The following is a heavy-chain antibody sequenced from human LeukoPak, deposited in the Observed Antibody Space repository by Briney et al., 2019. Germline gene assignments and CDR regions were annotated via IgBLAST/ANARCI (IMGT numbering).Heavy chain of an antibody. J-gene: IGHJ6*03. Sequence: GGSLRLSCTASGFTFSSYGMHWVRQAPGKGLEWVAAIWFDGSDKFYADSVKGRFTISRDNFKNTLYLQMHSLRDEDTALYYCAKEGSASGIYYMDVWGKGTTVTVSS. CDR1: GFTFSSYG. V-gene: IGHV3-33*06. CDR2: IWFDGSDK. D-gene: IGHD3-10*01. CDR3: AKEGSASGIYYMDV.